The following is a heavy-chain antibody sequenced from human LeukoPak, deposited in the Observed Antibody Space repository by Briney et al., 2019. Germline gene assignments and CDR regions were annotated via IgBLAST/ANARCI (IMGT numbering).Heavy chain of an antibody. Sequence: SVKVSCTASGGTFSSYAISWVRQAPGQGLEWMGGIIPIFGTANYSQKFQGRVTITADESTSTAYMELSSLRSEDTAVYYCAAGTKIVHSAPFDYWSQATLVTVSS. J-gene: IGHJ4*01. CDR1: GGTFSSYA. CDR3: AAGTKIVHSAPFDY. CDR2: IIPIFGTA. V-gene: IGHV1-69*13. D-gene: IGHD3-22*01.